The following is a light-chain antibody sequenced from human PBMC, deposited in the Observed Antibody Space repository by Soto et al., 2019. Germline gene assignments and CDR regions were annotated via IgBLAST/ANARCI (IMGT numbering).Light chain of an antibody. V-gene: IGKV4-1*01. CDR3: QQYYTTPLT. CDR2: WAS. CDR1: QSVLFNSNNKNY. J-gene: IGKJ4*01. Sequence: DIVMTQSPDYLSVSLGETATINCKSSQSVLFNSNNKNYLAWYQQKAVQSPRLLLYWASAREVGVPDRFSGSGSGTDFTLTITSLQAEDVAVYYCQQYYTTPLTFGGGTKVELK.